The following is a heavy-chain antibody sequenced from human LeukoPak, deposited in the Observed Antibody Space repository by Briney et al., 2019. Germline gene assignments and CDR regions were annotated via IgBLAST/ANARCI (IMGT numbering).Heavy chain of an antibody. CDR2: MNPTSGNK. Sequence: ASLKVSCKASGYTFTSYDINRVRQATGQGREWMGWMNPTSGNKAYAQKFQGRVTMTRNTSISTAYMELSSLRSEDTAVYYCARGPPGVLRSMVRGVIIGPNDYYMDVWGKGTTVTISS. CDR3: ARGPPGVLRSMVRGVIIGPNDYYMDV. CDR1: GYTFTSYD. V-gene: IGHV1-8*01. J-gene: IGHJ6*03. D-gene: IGHD3-10*01.